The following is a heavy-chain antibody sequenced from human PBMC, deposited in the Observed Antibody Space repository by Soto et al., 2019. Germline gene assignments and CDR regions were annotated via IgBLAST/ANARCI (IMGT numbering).Heavy chain of an antibody. J-gene: IGHJ5*02. CDR3: AESYYYGSGSYGVFDH. CDR2: IIPILGIA. V-gene: IGHV1-69*02. Sequence: QVQLVQSGAEVKKPGSSVKVSCKASGGTFSSYTISWVRQAPGQGLEWMGRIIPILGIANYAQKFQGRVTITAEKSTSTAYMELSSLRSEDTAVYYCAESYYYGSGSYGVFDHWGQGTLVTVSS. CDR1: GGTFSSYT. D-gene: IGHD3-10*01.